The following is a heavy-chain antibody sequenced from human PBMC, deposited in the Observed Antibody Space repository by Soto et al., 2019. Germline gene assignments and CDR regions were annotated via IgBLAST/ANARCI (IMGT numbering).Heavy chain of an antibody. CDR3: ARKPGSGWYLGAFDI. D-gene: IGHD6-19*01. J-gene: IGHJ3*02. Sequence: SETLSLTCTVSGGSISSYYWSWIRQPPGKGLEWIGYIYYSGGTNYNPSLKSRVTISVETSKNQFSLKLGSVTAADTAVYYCARKPGSGWYLGAFDIWGQGTMVTVSS. CDR2: IYYSGGT. V-gene: IGHV4-59*08. CDR1: GGSISSYY.